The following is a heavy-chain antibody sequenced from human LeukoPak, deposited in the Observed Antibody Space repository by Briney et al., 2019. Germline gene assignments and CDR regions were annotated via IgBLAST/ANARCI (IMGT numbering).Heavy chain of an antibody. CDR3: ARDNSVGDNAWWFDP. CDR1: GYTFTSYY. D-gene: IGHD1-26*01. CDR2: INPTGGST. V-gene: IGHV1-46*01. J-gene: IGHJ5*02. Sequence: GASVKVSCKASGYTFTSYYMHWVRQAPRQGLEWMGLINPTGGSTGYAQKFQGRVTMTRDMSTSTDYMELSSLRSEDTAIYYCARDNSVGDNAWWFDPWGQGTLVTVSS.